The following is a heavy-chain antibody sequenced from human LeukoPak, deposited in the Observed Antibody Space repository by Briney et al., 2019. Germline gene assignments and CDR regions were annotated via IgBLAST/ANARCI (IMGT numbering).Heavy chain of an antibody. V-gene: IGHV1-2*02. J-gene: IGHJ4*02. CDR3: ARARRVSSSTSNAIWDGYSGYDLSY. CDR1: GYTFTGYF. D-gene: IGHD5-12*01. CDR2: INPNSGGT. Sequence: GASVKVSCKASGYTFTGYFMHWVRQAPGQGLEWMGWINPNSGGTNYAQKFQGRVTMTRDTSISTAYMGLSRLRSDDTAVYYCARARRVSSSTSNAIWDGYSGYDLSYWGQGTLVTVSS.